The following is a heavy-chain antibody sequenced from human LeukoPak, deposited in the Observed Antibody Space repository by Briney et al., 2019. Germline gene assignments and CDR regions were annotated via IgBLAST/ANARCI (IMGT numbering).Heavy chain of an antibody. Sequence: GGSLRLSCAASGFTFSTYSMNWVRQAPGKGLEWVSSISSSSSYIYYADSVRGRFTISRDNAKNSLYLQMNGLRAEDTAVYYCARANDFWSGYPFDYWGQGTLVTVSS. CDR1: GFTFSTYS. V-gene: IGHV3-21*06. CDR3: ARANDFWSGYPFDY. J-gene: IGHJ4*02. CDR2: ISSSSSYI. D-gene: IGHD3-3*01.